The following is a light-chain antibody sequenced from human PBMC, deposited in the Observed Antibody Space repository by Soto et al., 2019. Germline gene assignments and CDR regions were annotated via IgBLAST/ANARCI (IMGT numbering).Light chain of an antibody. V-gene: IGLV2-14*01. CDR2: DVS. CDR1: SSDIGGYHY. CDR3: SSYTGSTTWV. J-gene: IGLJ3*02. Sequence: QSALTQPASVSGSPGQSITISCTGTSSDIGGYHYVSWYQQHPGKAPKLMIYDVSNRPSGVSNRFSGSKSGNTASLTISGLQAEDEADYYCSSYTGSTTWVVGGGTKVTVL.